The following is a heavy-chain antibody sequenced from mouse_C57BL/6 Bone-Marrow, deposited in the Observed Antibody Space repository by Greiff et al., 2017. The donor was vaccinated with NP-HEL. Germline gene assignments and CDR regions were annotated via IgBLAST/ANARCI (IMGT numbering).Heavy chain of an antibody. V-gene: IGHV12-3*01. CDR3: AGDRWLLGYFDV. J-gene: IGHJ1*03. CDR2: ITHSGET. D-gene: IGHD2-3*01. CDR1: GFPITSGYY. Sequence: QLQESGPGLVNPSQSLFLPCSITGFPITSGYYSIWIRQSPGKPLEWMGYITHSGETFYHPSLQSPIPITRETAKKHFFLQLSSVTREDTAVYYCAGDRWLLGYFDVWGTGTTVTVSS.